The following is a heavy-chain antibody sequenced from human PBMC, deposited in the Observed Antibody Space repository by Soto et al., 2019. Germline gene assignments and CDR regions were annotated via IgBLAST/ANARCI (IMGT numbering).Heavy chain of an antibody. J-gene: IGHJ3*02. Sequence: TLSLTCTVSGGSISSGDYYWSWIRQPPGKGLEWIGNIYYSGSTYYNPSLKSRVTISVDTSKNQFSLKLSSVTAADTAVYYCAREQDDYVWGSYRKTQDAFDIWGQGTMVTVSS. CDR2: IYYSGST. D-gene: IGHD3-16*02. CDR1: GGSISSGDYY. CDR3: AREQDDYVWGSYRKTQDAFDI. V-gene: IGHV4-30-4*01.